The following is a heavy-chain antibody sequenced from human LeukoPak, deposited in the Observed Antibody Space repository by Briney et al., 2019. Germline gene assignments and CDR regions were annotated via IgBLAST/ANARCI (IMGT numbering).Heavy chain of an antibody. Sequence: KPPETLSLTCNVSGGSISSYYWSWIRQPPGKGLEWIGYIYYSGSTNYNPSLKSRVTISVDTSKNQFSLKLSSVTAADTAVYYCARDSRDYYGSGFFDYWGQGTLVTVSS. V-gene: IGHV4-59*01. CDR1: GGSISSYY. J-gene: IGHJ4*02. D-gene: IGHD3-10*01. CDR3: ARDSRDYYGSGFFDY. CDR2: IYYSGST.